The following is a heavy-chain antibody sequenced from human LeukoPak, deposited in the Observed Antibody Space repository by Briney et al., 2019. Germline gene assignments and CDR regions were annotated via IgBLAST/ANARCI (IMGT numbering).Heavy chain of an antibody. V-gene: IGHV3-7*01. CDR3: ARWTGVIDS. Sequence: QSGGSLRLSCAASGFTFSDSAMHWVRQAPGKGPEWVANIKQDGSLEHYMDSVKGRFTISRDNANSSLILQMDSLRAEDTAVYYCARWTGVIDSWGQGTLVTVSS. CDR2: IKQDGSLE. J-gene: IGHJ4*02. D-gene: IGHD2-21*01. CDR1: GFTFSDSA.